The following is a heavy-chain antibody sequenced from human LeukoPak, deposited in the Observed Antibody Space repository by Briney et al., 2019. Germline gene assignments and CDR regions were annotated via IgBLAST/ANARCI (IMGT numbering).Heavy chain of an antibody. J-gene: IGHJ4*02. Sequence: ASVKVSCKASGYTFTSYGISWVRQAPGQGLEWMGWISAYNGNTNYAQKLQGRVTMTTDTSTSTAYTELRSLRSDDTAVYYCARDRGYSSSAPGYWGQGTLVTVSS. CDR2: ISAYNGNT. CDR1: GYTFTSYG. V-gene: IGHV1-18*01. CDR3: ARDRGYSSSAPGY. D-gene: IGHD6-13*01.